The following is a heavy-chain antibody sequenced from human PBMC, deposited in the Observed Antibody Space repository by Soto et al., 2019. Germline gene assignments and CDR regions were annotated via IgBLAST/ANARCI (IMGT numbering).Heavy chain of an antibody. J-gene: IGHJ6*02. CDR1: GFTFSNAW. Sequence: PGGSLRLSCAASGFTFSNAWMNWVRRAQGRGLEWVGRIKSKTDGGTTDYAAPVKGRFTISRDDSKSTLYLQMNSLKTEDTAVYYCTTGYHPSVYYGMDVWGQGTTVTVSS. CDR2: IKSKTDGGTT. D-gene: IGHD2-2*01. CDR3: TTGYHPSVYYGMDV. V-gene: IGHV3-15*07.